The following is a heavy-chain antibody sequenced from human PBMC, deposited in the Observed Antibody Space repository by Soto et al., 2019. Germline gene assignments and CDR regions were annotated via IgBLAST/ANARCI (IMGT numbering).Heavy chain of an antibody. V-gene: IGHV1-8*01. CDR3: ARGFVATIVNWFDP. CDR2: MNPNSGNT. J-gene: IGHJ5*02. D-gene: IGHD5-12*01. Sequence: ASVKVSCKASGYTFTSYDINWVLRATGQGLEWMGWMNPNSGNTGYAQKFQGRVTMTRNTSISTAYMELSSLRSEDTAVYYCARGFVATIVNWFDPWGQGTLVTVSS. CDR1: GYTFTSYD.